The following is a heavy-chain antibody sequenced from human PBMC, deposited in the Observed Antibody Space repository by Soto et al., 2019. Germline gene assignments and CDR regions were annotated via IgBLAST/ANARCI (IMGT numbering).Heavy chain of an antibody. Sequence: GQLHQWVAGLLKPEDTMSLTCAVYGGSFRGYSWSWIRQPPGKGLEWIGEINHSGSTNYNPSLESRVIISVDTSKNQWSLKLSSGTAADTAVYYCASAIIAVAGFPNFCDYWGQGTMVTVSS. CDR2: INHSGST. J-gene: IGHJ4*02. CDR3: ASAIIAVAGFPNFCDY. V-gene: IGHV4-34*01. D-gene: IGHD6-19*01. CDR1: GGSFRGYS.